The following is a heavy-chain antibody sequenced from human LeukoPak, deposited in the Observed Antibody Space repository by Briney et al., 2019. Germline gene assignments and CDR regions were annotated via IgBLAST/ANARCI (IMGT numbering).Heavy chain of an antibody. D-gene: IGHD6-19*01. CDR3: AKISGSNWFDP. J-gene: IGHJ5*02. Sequence: SETLSLTCTVSGGSISSYYWNWIRQPPGKGLEWIGYIYYTGSTNYNPSLKSRVTTSVDTSKNQFSLKLSSVTAADTAVYYCAKISGSNWFDPWGQGTLVTVSS. CDR2: IYYTGST. V-gene: IGHV4-59*03. CDR1: GGSISSYY.